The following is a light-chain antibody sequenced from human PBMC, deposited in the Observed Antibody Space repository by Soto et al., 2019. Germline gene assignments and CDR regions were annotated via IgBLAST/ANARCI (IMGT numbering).Light chain of an antibody. J-gene: IGKJ4*01. CDR1: QSVSNNY. CDR2: GAS. V-gene: IGKV3-20*01. Sequence: EIVLTQSPGTLSLSPGERATLSCRASQSVSNNYLAWYQQKPGQAPRLLIYGASNRATGIPDRFSGSGSGTDFSLTISSLQPEDFATYYCKQSKSFPLTFGGGTKVDIK. CDR3: KQSKSFPLT.